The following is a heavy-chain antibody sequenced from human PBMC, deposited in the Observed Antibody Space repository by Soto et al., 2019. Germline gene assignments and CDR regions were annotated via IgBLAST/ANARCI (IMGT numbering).Heavy chain of an antibody. Sequence: QDRLVESGGGVVRPGGSLRLSCASSGFVFTDYYMTWIRQAPGKGLEWISYIDKKATFDYSADSVRGRFSISRDNANTSLFLQMNSLRVEDTGVYYCARFEVKGQFCSIDVWGKGTTVIVSS. CDR1: GFVFTDYY. V-gene: IGHV3-11*01. J-gene: IGHJ6*03. CDR3: ARFEVKGQFCSIDV. D-gene: IGHD2-15*01. CDR2: IDKKATFD.